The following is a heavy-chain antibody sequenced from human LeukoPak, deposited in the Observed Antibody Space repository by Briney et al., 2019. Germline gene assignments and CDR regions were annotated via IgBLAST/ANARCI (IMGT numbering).Heavy chain of an antibody. V-gene: IGHV1-69*13. CDR2: IIPIFGTA. D-gene: IGHD1-26*01. Sequence: ASVKVSCKXSGGTFSSYAISWVRQAPGQGLEWMGGIIPIFGTANYAQKFQGRVTITADESTSTAYMELSSLRSEDTAVYYCARVAGIDRSDWAFDIWGQGTMVTVSS. CDR1: GGTFSSYA. CDR3: ARVAGIDRSDWAFDI. J-gene: IGHJ3*02.